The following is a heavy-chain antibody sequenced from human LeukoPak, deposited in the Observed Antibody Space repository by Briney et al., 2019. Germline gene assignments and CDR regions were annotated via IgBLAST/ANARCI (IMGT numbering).Heavy chain of an antibody. Sequence: GGSLRLSCAASGFTFSDYYMSWIRQAPGKGLEWVSSISSSSSYIYYADSVKGRFTISRDNAKNSLYLQMNSLRAEDTAVYYCAYDYGDYAGAFDIWGQGTMVTVSS. J-gene: IGHJ3*02. CDR3: AYDYGDYAGAFDI. V-gene: IGHV3-11*06. CDR2: ISSSSSYI. D-gene: IGHD4-17*01. CDR1: GFTFSDYY.